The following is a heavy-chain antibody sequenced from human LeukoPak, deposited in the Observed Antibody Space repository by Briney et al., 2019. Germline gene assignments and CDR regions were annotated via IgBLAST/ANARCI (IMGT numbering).Heavy chain of an antibody. CDR3: ATYGGIVVATIGGVKNFDY. Sequence: PGGSLRLSCAASGFTFSSYSMNGVRQAPGKGLEGVSSISSSSSYIYYADSVKGRFTISRDNAKNSLYLQMNSLRAEDTAVYYCATYGGIVVATIGGVKNFDYWCQGTLVTVAS. CDR2: ISSSSSYI. J-gene: IGHJ4*02. D-gene: IGHD5-12*01. CDR1: GFTFSSYS. V-gene: IGHV3-21*01.